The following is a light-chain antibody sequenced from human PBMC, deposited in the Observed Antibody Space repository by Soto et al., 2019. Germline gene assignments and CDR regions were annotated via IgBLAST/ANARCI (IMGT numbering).Light chain of an antibody. CDR2: KAS. CDR1: QTISSW. Sequence: DIQMTQSPSTLSGSVGDRVTITCRASQTISSWLAWYQQKPGKAPKLLIYKASTLKSGVPSRFSGSGSGTEFTLTISSLQPDEFATYYCQHYNSYSEALGQGTKGELK. CDR3: QHYNSYSEA. V-gene: IGKV1-5*03. J-gene: IGKJ1*01.